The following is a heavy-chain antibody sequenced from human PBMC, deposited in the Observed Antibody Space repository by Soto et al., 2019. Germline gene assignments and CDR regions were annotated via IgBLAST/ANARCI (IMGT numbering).Heavy chain of an antibody. Sequence: GKGLEWVAGISGSGGITYYADSVKGRFTISRDNSKNTLYLQLNSLRAEDTAVYFFFFQAEDGIRDYHPVSAFLLNRSSDL. V-gene: IGHV3-23*01. J-gene: IGHJ2*01. CDR3: FFQAEDGIRDYHPVSAFLLNRSSDL. CDR2: ISGSGGIT. D-gene: IGHD3-9*01.